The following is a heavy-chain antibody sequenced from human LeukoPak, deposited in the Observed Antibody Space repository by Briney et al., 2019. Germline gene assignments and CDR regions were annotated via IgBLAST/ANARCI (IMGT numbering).Heavy chain of an antibody. Sequence: GGSLRLSCAASGFTFSSYAMHWVRQAPGKGLEWVAVISYDGSNKYYADSVKGRFTISRGNSKNTLYLQMNSLRAEDTAVYYCAKSLWGGSYGDYWGQGTLVTVSS. V-gene: IGHV3-30*04. CDR1: GFTFSSYA. CDR3: AKSLWGGSYGDY. D-gene: IGHD1-26*01. CDR2: ISYDGSNK. J-gene: IGHJ4*02.